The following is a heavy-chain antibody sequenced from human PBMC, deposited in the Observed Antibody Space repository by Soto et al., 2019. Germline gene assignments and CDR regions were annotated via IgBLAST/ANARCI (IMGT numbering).Heavy chain of an antibody. D-gene: IGHD3-22*01. Sequence: ASVKVSCKTSGYTFSAYYMHWVRQAPGQGLEWMGWINPKSGGTLYAQKFQGRVAMTRDTSISTAYMELSRLRSDDTAVYYCARGGTFAYDTSGYSVYWGQGTLVTVSS. CDR1: GYTFSAYY. J-gene: IGHJ4*02. CDR2: INPKSGGT. CDR3: ARGGTFAYDTSGYSVY. V-gene: IGHV1-2*02.